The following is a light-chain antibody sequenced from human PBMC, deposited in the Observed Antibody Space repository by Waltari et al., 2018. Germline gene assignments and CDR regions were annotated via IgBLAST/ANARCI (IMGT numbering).Light chain of an antibody. CDR2: AAS. CDR1: QGISTH. CDR3: LHLNNFPLS. Sequence: DIQLTQSPSFLSASVRDRVTITCRASQGISTHLAWYQQKPGKGPKLLIYAASTLQSDIPSRFSGSGSGTEFTLTISGLQSEDFATYYCLHLNNFPLSFGGGTKVELK. J-gene: IGKJ4*01. V-gene: IGKV1-9*01.